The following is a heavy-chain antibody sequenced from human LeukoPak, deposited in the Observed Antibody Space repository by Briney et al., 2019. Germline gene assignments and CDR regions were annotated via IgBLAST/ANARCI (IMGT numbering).Heavy chain of an antibody. CDR1: GGSISSGDYY. CDR2: IYYSGST. CDR3: ARDSPRIAAAGNYYYYGMDV. J-gene: IGHJ6*02. Sequence: SETLSLTCTVSGGSISSGDYYWSWIRQPPGKGLEWIGYIYYSGSTYYNPSLKSRVTISVDKSKNQFSLKLSSVTAADTAVYYCARDSPRIAAAGNYYYYGMDVWGQGTTVTVSS. D-gene: IGHD6-13*01. V-gene: IGHV4-30-4*01.